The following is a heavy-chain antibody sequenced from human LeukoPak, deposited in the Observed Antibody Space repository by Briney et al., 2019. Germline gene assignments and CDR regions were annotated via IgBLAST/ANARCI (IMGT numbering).Heavy chain of an antibody. Sequence: SETLSLTCTVSGGSVSSSSYCWGWIRQPPGKGLEWIGTIYYSGGTYYNPSLKSRVTISVDTSKNQFSLKLSSVTAADTAVYYCARTDYGDWGYFDYWGQGTLVTVSS. CDR3: ARTDYGDWGYFDY. J-gene: IGHJ4*02. D-gene: IGHD4-17*01. CDR1: GGSVSSSSYC. V-gene: IGHV4-39*01. CDR2: IYYSGGT.